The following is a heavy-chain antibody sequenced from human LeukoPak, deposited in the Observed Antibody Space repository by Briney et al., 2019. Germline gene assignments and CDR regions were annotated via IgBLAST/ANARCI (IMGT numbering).Heavy chain of an antibody. CDR1: GFTFSDYY. CDR2: ISSSSSYT. J-gene: IGHJ5*02. V-gene: IGHV3-11*05. D-gene: IGHD6-13*01. CDR3: ARDLKAAAGPFDP. Sequence: GGSLRPSCAASGFTFSDYYMSWIRQAPGKGLEWVSYISSSSSYTNYADSVKGRFTISRDNAKNSLYLQMNSLRAEDTAVYYCARDLKAAAGPFDPWGQGTLVTVSS.